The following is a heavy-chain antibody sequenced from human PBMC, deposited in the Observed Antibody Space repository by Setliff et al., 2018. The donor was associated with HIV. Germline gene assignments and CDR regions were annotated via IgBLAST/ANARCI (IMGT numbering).Heavy chain of an antibody. CDR3: ARAPSSFWSSFDAFDL. D-gene: IGHD3-3*01. J-gene: IGHJ3*01. CDR1: GYKFTNYW. CDR2: IYPGDSDT. V-gene: IGHV5-51*01. Sequence: PGESLKISCKGSGYKFTNYWIGWVRQMPGKGLEWMGIIYPGDSDTRYSPSFEGQVTISADKSISTAYLQWSSLKASDTAMYYCARAPSSFWSSFDAFDLWGQGTVVTVSS.